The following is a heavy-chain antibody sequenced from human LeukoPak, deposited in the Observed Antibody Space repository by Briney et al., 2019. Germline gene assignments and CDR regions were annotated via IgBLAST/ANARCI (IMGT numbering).Heavy chain of an antibody. CDR3: ARGARYYYYMDV. V-gene: IGHV4-39*07. CDR1: GGSISSSSYY. J-gene: IGHJ6*03. Sequence: PSETLSLTCTVSGGSISSSSYYWGWIRQPPGKGLEWIGSIYYSGGTYYNPSLKGRVTISVDTSKNQFSLKLSSVTAADTAVYYCARGARYYYYMDVWGKGTTATVSS. CDR2: IYYSGGT. D-gene: IGHD3-16*01.